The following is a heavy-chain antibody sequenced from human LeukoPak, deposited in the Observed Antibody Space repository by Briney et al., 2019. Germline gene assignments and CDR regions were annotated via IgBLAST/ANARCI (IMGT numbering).Heavy chain of an antibody. CDR2: INHSGST. Sequence: SETLSPTCAVYGGSFSGYYRSWIRQPPGKGLEWIGEINHSGSTNYNPSLKSRVTISVDTSKNQFSLKLSSVTAADTAVYYCARGTPREHIVVVIASSDAFDIWGQGTMVTVSS. CDR3: ARGTPREHIVVVIASSDAFDI. CDR1: GGSFSGYY. J-gene: IGHJ3*02. D-gene: IGHD2-21*01. V-gene: IGHV4-34*01.